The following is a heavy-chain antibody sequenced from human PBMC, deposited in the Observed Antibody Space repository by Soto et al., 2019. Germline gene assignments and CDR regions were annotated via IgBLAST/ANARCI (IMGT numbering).Heavy chain of an antibody. CDR3: AVSAFTVPTPLEKYYYYYGMDV. Sequence: GASVKVSCKASGYTFTGYYMHWVRQAPGQGLEWMGWINPNSGGTNYAQKFQGWVTMTRDTSISTAYMELSRLRSDDTAVYYCAVSAFTVPTPLEKYYYYYGMDVWGQGTTVTVSS. J-gene: IGHJ6*02. V-gene: IGHV1-2*04. D-gene: IGHD2-2*01. CDR2: INPNSGGT. CDR1: GYTFTGYY.